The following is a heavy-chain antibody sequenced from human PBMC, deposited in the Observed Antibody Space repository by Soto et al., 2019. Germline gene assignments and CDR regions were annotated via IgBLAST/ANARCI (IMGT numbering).Heavy chain of an antibody. CDR2: ISGSSSMI. Sequence: EVQLVESGGGLVQPGGSLRLSCAASGFTFSSYSMNWVRQAPGKGLEWVSYISGSSSMIYYADSVQGRFTISRDNAKNSLYLQMTSLRAEDTAVYYCARDLNPRQEMLYALLGYWGQGTLVTVSS. D-gene: IGHD2-8*01. V-gene: IGHV3-48*01. CDR1: GFTFSSYS. CDR3: ARDLNPRQEMLYALLGY. J-gene: IGHJ4*02.